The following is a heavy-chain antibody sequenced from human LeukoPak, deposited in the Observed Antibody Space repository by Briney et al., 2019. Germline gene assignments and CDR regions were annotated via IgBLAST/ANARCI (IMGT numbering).Heavy chain of an antibody. V-gene: IGHV4-39*01. CDR2: IYYSGST. J-gene: IGHJ4*02. Sequence: SETLPLTCTVSGGSISSSSYYWGWIRQPPGKGLEWTGSIYYSGSTYYNPSLKSRVTISVDTSKNQFSLKLSSVTAADTAVYYCARHGGRRFLEWLLYKGSFDYWGQGTLVTVSS. CDR1: GGSISSSSYY. CDR3: ARHGGRRFLEWLLYKGSFDY. D-gene: IGHD3-3*01.